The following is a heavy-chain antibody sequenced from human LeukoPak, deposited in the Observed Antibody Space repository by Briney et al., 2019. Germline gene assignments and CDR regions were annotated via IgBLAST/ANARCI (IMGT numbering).Heavy chain of an antibody. CDR2: IRYDGSNK. J-gene: IGHJ4*02. CDR1: GFTFSSYG. Sequence: PGGSLRLSCAASGFTFSSYGMHWVRQAPGKGLEWVAFIRYDGSNKYYADSVKGRFTISRDNSKNTLYLQMNSLRAEDTAVYYCVRDSDHVRDYWGQGTLVTVSS. CDR3: VRDSDHVRDY. D-gene: IGHD3-10*01. V-gene: IGHV3-30*02.